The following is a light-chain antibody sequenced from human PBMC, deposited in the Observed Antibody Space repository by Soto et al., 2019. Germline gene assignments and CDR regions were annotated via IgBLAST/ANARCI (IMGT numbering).Light chain of an antibody. CDR1: SSNIGAGYD. V-gene: IGLV1-40*01. CDR3: QSYDSSLSVGV. Sequence: QSVLTQPPSVSGAPGQRVTISFTGSSSNIGAGYDVHWYQQLPGTAPKLLIYGNSNRPSGVPDRFSGSKSGTSASLAITGLQADDEADYYCQSYDSSLSVGVFGSGTKLTVL. J-gene: IGLJ1*01. CDR2: GNS.